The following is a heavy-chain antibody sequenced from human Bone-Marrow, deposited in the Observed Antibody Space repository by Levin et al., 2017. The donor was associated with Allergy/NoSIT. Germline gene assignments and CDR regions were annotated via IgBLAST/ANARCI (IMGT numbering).Heavy chain of an antibody. CDR3: ARVAYEYLWGSYRPLYFDL. J-gene: IGHJ4*02. Sequence: SQTLSLTCTLSGGSISSSSYYWGWIRQTPGKGLEWIASIYYTGKTYYNPSLKSRANISVDTSKKFFSLNLTAVTAADTAMYYCARVAYEYLWGSYRPLYFDLWGQGTLVTVSS. CDR1: GGSISSSSYY. V-gene: IGHV4-39*02. D-gene: IGHD3-16*02. CDR2: IYYTGKT.